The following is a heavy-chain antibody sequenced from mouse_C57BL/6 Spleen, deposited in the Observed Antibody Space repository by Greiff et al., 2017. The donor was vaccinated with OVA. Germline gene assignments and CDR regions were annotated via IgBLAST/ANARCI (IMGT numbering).Heavy chain of an antibody. CDR3: ARTNYDYSWFAY. J-gene: IGHJ3*01. D-gene: IGHD2-4*01. V-gene: IGHV3-6*01. Sequence: EVQLVESGPGLVKPSQSLSLTCSVTGYSITSGYYWNWIRQFPGNKLEWMGYISYDGSNNSNPSLKNRISITRDTSKNQFFLKLNSVTTEDTATYYCARTNYDYSWFAYWGQGTLVTVSA. CDR2: ISYDGSN. CDR1: GYSITSGYY.